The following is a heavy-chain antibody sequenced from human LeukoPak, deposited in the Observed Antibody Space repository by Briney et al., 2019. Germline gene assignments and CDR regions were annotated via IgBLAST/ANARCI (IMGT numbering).Heavy chain of an antibody. CDR3: AKETLNDPSHHFDY. D-gene: IGHD1-1*01. CDR1: GFTFNNYA. CDR2: ISGAGGST. V-gene: IGHV3-23*01. Sequence: GGSLRLSCVGSGFTFNNYAMNWVRQAPGKGLEWVSTISGAGGSTYYAGSVKGRFTISRDNSKNTLYLQMNSLRAEDTAVYYCAKETLNDPSHHFDYWGQGTLVTVSS. J-gene: IGHJ4*02.